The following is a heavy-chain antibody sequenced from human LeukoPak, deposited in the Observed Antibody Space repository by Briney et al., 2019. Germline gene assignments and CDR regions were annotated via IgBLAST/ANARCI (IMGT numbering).Heavy chain of an antibody. J-gene: IGHJ5*01. CDR2: ISGSGGST. Sequence: GGSLRLSCAASGFTFSSYAMSWVRQAPGKGLEWVSAISGSGGSTYYADSVKGRFTISRDNSKNTLYLQMNSLRAEDTAVYYCAKQSSYYYDSSGYYYDGDWFDLWGQGTLVTVSS. CDR1: GFTFSSYA. CDR3: AKQSSYYYDSSGYYYDGDWFDL. V-gene: IGHV3-23*01. D-gene: IGHD3-22*01.